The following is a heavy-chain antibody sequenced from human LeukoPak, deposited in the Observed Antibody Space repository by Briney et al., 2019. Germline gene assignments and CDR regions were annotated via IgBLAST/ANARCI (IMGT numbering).Heavy chain of an antibody. CDR3: ARETNLISSGLDY. V-gene: IGHV3-48*03. CDR2: IISSGSTI. Sequence: GGCLRLSCAASGFTFSSYEMNWVRQAPGKGLEWVSYIISSGSTIYYADSVRGRFTISRDNANNSLSLQMNSLRAEDTAVYYCARETNLISSGLDYWGPGTLVTVSS. CDR1: GFTFSSYE. J-gene: IGHJ4*02. D-gene: IGHD3-10*01.